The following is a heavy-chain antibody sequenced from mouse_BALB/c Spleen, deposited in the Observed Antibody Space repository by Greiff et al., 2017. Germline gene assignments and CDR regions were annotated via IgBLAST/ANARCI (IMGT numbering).Heavy chain of an antibody. CDR3: ARLPGDYAMDY. Sequence: VQLQQSGAELVKPGASVKLSCTASGFNIKDTYMHWVKQRPEQGLEWIGRIDPANGNTKYDPKFPGKATITADTSSNTAYLQLSSLTSEDTAVYYCARLPGDYAMDYWGQGTSVTVSS. J-gene: IGHJ4*01. D-gene: IGHD1-1*01. V-gene: IGHV14-3*02. CDR1: GFNIKDTY. CDR2: IDPANGNT.